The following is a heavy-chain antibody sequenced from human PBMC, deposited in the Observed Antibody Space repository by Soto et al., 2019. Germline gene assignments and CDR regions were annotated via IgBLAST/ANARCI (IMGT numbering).Heavy chain of an antibody. D-gene: IGHD6-13*01. CDR1: GGSISSYY. CDR3: ARDLPAIAAAGTGWFDP. V-gene: IGHV4-4*07. J-gene: IGHJ5*02. CDR2: IYTSGST. Sequence: KPSETLSLTCTVSGGSISSYYWSWIRQPAGKGLEWIGRIYTSGSTNYNPSLKSRVTMSVDTSKNQFSLKLSSVTAADTAVYYCARDLPAIAAAGTGWFDPWGQGTLVTVSS.